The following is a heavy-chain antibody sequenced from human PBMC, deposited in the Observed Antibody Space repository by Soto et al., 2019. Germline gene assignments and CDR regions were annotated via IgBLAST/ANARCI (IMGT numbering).Heavy chain of an antibody. CDR2: ISAYNGNT. CDR1: GYTFTSYG. V-gene: IGHV1-18*01. CDR3: ARDPHTVIDPEYHGIHS. D-gene: IGHD1-20*01. Sequence: ASVKVSCKASGYTFTSYGISWVRQAPGQGLEWMGWISAYNGNTNYAQKLQGRVTMTTDTSTSTAYMELRSLRSDDTAVYYCARDPHTVIDPEYHGIHSSDQGTLVTVSS. J-gene: IGHJ5*01.